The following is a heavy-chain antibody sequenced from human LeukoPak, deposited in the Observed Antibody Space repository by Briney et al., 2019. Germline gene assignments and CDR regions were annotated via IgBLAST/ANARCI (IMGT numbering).Heavy chain of an antibody. J-gene: IGHJ3*02. V-gene: IGHV4-34*01. Sequence: TSETLSLTCAVYGGSFSGYYWSWIRQPPGKGLEWIGEINHSGSTNYNPSLKSRVTISIDTSKNQFSLKLRSVTAADTAVYYCAREDAEQMDNSFDIWGQGTMVTVSS. CDR2: INHSGST. CDR1: GGSFSGYY. CDR3: AREDAEQMDNSFDI. D-gene: IGHD5-24*01.